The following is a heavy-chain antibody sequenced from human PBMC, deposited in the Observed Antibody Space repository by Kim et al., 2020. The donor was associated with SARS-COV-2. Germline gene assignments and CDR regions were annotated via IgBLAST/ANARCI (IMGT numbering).Heavy chain of an antibody. CDR3: AREISLSGYWY. D-gene: IGHD2-2*03. J-gene: IGHJ4*01. CDR2: INSDGSST. V-gene: IGHV3-74*01. CDR1: GFTFSSYW. Sequence: GGSLRLSCAASGFTFSSYWMHWVRQAPGKGLVWVSRINSDGSSTSYADSVKGRFTISRDNAKNTLYLQMNSLRAEDTAVYYCAREISLSGYWYWGQGTLVTVSS.